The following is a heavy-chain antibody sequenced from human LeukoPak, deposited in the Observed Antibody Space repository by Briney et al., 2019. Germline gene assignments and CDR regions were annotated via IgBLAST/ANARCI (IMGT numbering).Heavy chain of an antibody. CDR1: GFTFSSYA. D-gene: IGHD6-19*01. Sequence: GGSLRLSCAASGFTFSSYAMSWVRQAPGKGLEWVSAISGSGGSTYYADSVKGRFTISRDNSKNTLYLQMNSLRAEDTAVYYCAKSGAGYSSGWYYFDYWGQGTLVTVSS. J-gene: IGHJ4*02. CDR2: ISGSGGST. CDR3: AKSGAGYSSGWYYFDY. V-gene: IGHV3-23*01.